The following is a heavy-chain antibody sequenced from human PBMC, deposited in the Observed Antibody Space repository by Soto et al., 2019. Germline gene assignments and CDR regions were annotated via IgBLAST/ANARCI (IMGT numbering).Heavy chain of an antibody. D-gene: IGHD6-6*01. CDR3: AKENGFQFVNFGASGFDY. V-gene: IGHV3-23*01. Sequence: EVQLLESGGGLVQPGGSLRLSCAASGFRFSSKAMSWVRQAPGKGLEWVSIISGSGSSTYYTDSLKGRFTISRDNSKNMMYFELNYLRAEDTAVYYCAKENGFQFVNFGASGFDYWGQGSLVSVSS. J-gene: IGHJ4*02. CDR2: ISGSGSST. CDR1: GFRFSSKA.